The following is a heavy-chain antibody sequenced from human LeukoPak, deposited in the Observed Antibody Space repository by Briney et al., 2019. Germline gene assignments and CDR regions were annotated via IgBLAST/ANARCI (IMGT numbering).Heavy chain of an antibody. CDR3: ARHYLSDGILSTFDP. J-gene: IGHJ5*02. V-gene: IGHV4-39*01. CDR1: GDSISSSPYY. CDR2: IYYRGST. D-gene: IGHD2-2*01. Sequence: SETLSLTCTVSGDSISSSPYYWGWIRQPPGKGLEWIGTIYYRGSTYSNPSLNSQLTITLDTSKNRFSLRLRSVTAAVTALYYGARHYLSDGILSTFDPWGQGTLVTVSS.